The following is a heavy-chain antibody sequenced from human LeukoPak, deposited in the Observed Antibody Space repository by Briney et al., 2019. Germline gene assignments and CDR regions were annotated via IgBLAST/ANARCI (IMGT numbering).Heavy chain of an antibody. CDR2: IIPILGIA. D-gene: IGHD5-24*01. J-gene: IGHJ4*02. Sequence: SVKVSCKASGGTFSSYAISWVRQAPGQGLEWMGRIIPILGIANYAQKFQGRVTITADKSTSTAYMELSSLRSEDTAVYYCGSSRDGYNPGYWGQGTLVTVSS. V-gene: IGHV1-69*04. CDR1: GGTFSSYA. CDR3: GSSRDGYNPGY.